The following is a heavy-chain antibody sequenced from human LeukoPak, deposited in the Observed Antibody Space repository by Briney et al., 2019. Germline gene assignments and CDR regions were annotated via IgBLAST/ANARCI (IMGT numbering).Heavy chain of an antibody. J-gene: IGHJ3*02. CDR3: ARKVLPGAFDI. CDR2: IYYSGST. CDR1: GGFISSGGYY. D-gene: IGHD1-14*01. V-gene: IGHV4-31*03. Sequence: SETLSLTCTVSGGFISSGGYYWSWIRQHPGKGLEWIGYIYYSGSTYYNPSLKSRVTISVDTSKNQFSLKLSSVTAADTAVYYCARKVLPGAFDIWGQGTMVTVSS.